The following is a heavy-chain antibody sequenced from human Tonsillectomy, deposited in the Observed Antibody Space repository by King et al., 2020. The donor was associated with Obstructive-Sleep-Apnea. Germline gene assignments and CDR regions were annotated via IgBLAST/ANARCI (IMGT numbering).Heavy chain of an antibody. J-gene: IGHJ4*02. D-gene: IGHD3-16*02. V-gene: IGHV1-24*01. CDR3: ATGVMITFGGVIVPPYYFDY. Sequence: QLVQSGAEVKKPGASVKVSCKVSGYTLTELSMHWVRQAPGKGLEWMGGFDPEEGETIYAQKFQGRVTMTEDTSTDTAYMELSSLRSEDTAVYYCATGVMITFGGVIVPPYYFDYWGQGTLVTVSS. CDR2: FDPEEGET. CDR1: GYTLTELS.